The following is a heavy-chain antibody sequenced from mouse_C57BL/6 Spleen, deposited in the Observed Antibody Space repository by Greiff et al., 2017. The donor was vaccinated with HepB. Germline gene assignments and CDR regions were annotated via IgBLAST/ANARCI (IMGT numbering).Heavy chain of an antibody. CDR1: GYTFTDYY. D-gene: IGHD1-1*01. CDR3: ARTLYCSRYFDV. J-gene: IGHJ1*03. CDR2: INPNNGGT. Sequence: EVQLQQSGPELVKPGASVKISCKASGYTFTDYYMNWVKQSHGKSLEWIGDINPNNGGTSYTQKFKGKATLTVDKSSSTAYMELRSLTSDDSAVYYCARTLYCSRYFDVWGTETTVTVSS. V-gene: IGHV1-26*01.